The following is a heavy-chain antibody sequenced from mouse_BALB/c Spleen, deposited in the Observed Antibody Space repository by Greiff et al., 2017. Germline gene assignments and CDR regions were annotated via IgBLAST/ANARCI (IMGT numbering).Heavy chain of an antibody. CDR3: ARDRIVAPYYYAMDY. CDR2: IWSGGST. J-gene: IGHJ4*01. V-gene: IGHV2-2*02. Sequence: QVHVKQSGPGLVQPSQSLSITCTVSGFSLTSYGVHWVRQSPGKGLEWLGVIWSGGSTDYNAAFISRLSISKDNSKSQVFFKMNSLQANDTAIYYCARDRIVAPYYYAMDYWGQGTSVTVSS. CDR1: GFSLTSYG. D-gene: IGHD1-1*01.